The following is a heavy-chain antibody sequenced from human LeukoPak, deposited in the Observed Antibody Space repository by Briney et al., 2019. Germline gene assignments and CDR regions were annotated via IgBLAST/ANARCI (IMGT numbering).Heavy chain of an antibody. CDR2: ISSYWGRT. V-gene: IGHV3-64D*09. J-gene: IGHJ4*02. D-gene: IGHD1-26*01. CDR3: VKDPSGNYFYFDY. Sequence: GGSLRLSCSASGFTFSSFAMFWVRQAPGKGLEYVSGISSYWGRTNYADSVKAIFTISRDNSKVTLYLQMTSLRPEDTAIYYCVKDPSGNYFYFDYWGQGTLVTVSS. CDR1: GFTFSSFA.